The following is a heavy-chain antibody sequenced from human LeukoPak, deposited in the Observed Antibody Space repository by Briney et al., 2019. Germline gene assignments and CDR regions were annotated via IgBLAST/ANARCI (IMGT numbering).Heavy chain of an antibody. D-gene: IGHD2-15*01. J-gene: IGHJ6*03. CDR2: IRYDGSDK. CDR3: AKSPQDMWARDPYYYYYMDV. V-gene: IGHV3-30*02. Sequence: GGSLRLSCAASGFTFSYYGMHWVRQAPGKGLEWVAFIRYDGSDKYYANSVKGRFTISRDNSKNTLYLQMNSLRAEDTAVYYCAKSPQDMWARDPYYYYYMDVWGKGTTVTVSS. CDR1: GFTFSYYG.